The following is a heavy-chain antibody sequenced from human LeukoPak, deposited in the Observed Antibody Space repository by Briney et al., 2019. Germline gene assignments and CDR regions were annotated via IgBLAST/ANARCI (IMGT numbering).Heavy chain of an antibody. Sequence: GGSLRLSCAASGFTFSSYAMHWVRQAPGKGLEWVAVIWYDGSNKYYADSVKGRFTISRDNSKNTLYLQMNSLRAEDTAVYYCARDGIVVVPAAISVIGMDVWGQGTTVTVSS. CDR1: GFTFSSYA. D-gene: IGHD2-2*01. CDR3: ARDGIVVVPAAISVIGMDV. CDR2: IWYDGSNK. V-gene: IGHV3-33*08. J-gene: IGHJ6*02.